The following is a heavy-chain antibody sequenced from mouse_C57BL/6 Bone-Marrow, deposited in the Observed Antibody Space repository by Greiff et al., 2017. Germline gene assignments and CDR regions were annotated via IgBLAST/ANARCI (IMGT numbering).Heavy chain of an antibody. J-gene: IGHJ2*01. CDR2: IFPGSGST. CDR3: ARSEIYYGNYVLYFDY. Sequence: VPLQQSGPELVKPGASVKISCKASGYTFTDYYINWVKQRPGQGLEWIGWIFPGSGSTYYNEKFKGKATLTVDKSSSTAYMLLSSLTSEDSAVYFCARSEIYYGNYVLYFDYWGQGTTLTVSS. D-gene: IGHD2-1*01. CDR1: GYTFTDYY. V-gene: IGHV1-75*01.